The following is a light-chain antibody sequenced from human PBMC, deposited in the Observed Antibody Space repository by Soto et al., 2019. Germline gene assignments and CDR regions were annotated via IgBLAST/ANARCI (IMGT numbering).Light chain of an antibody. CDR2: LGS. Sequence: EIVMNQSPLSLPVTPGEPASISCRSSQSLLHSDGYNYLDWYLQKPGQSPQLLMYLGSNRDYWVPDRFSGSGSGTDFTLKISRVEAEDVGVYYCMQALQTPYTFGQGTKLEIK. CDR1: QSLLHSDGYNY. CDR3: MQALQTPYT. V-gene: IGKV2-28*01. J-gene: IGKJ2*01.